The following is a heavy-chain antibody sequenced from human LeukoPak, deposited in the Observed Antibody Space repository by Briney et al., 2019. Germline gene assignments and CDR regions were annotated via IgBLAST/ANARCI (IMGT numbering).Heavy chain of an antibody. CDR3: ARGSDYGDY. CDR2: MYYSGRT. V-gene: IGHV4-59*01. D-gene: IGHD3-3*01. CDR1: GXSISSYY. Sequence: PSETLSLTCTVSGXSISSYYWSWIRQPPGKGLEWIGYMYYSGRTNYNPSLKSRVAISINTSKNQFSLRLSSVTAADTAVYYCARGSDYGDYWGQGILVTVSS. J-gene: IGHJ4*02.